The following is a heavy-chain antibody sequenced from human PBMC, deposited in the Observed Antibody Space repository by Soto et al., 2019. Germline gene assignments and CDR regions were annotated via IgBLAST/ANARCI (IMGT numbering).Heavy chain of an antibody. D-gene: IGHD2-2*01. CDR3: ARGLKGVVVPAAFDY. J-gene: IGHJ4*02. Sequence: SETLSLTCAVYGGSFSGYYWSWIRQPPGKGLEWIGEINHSGSTNYNPSLKSRVTISVDTSKNQFSLKLSSVTAADTAVYYCARGLKGVVVPAAFDYWGKGTLVTVSS. CDR1: GGSFSGYY. CDR2: INHSGST. V-gene: IGHV4-34*01.